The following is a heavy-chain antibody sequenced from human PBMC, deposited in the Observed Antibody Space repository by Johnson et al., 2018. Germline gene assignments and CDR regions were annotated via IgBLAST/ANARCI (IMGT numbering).Heavy chain of an antibody. J-gene: IGHJ3*02. D-gene: IGHD3-10*01. CDR3: TREGYYYYGDAFDI. V-gene: IGHV3-49*05. CDR1: GFTFGDYA. CDR2: IRSKAYGGTT. Sequence: VQLVQSGGGLVKPGRSLRLSCTASGFTFGDYAMSWFRQAPGKGLEWVGFIRSKAYGGTTEYAASVKGRFTITRDDFKSIAYLQLNSLKTEDTAVYYCTREGYYYYGDAFDIWGQGTMVTVSS.